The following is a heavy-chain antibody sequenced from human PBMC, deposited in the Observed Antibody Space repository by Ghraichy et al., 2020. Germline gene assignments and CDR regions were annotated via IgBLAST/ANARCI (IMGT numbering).Heavy chain of an antibody. J-gene: IGHJ4*02. CDR1: GYTFTSYG. Sequence: ASVKVSCKASGYTFTSYGISWVRQAPGQGLEWMGWISVYNGNANYAQKLQGRVTLTTDTSTSTAYMELRSLRSDDTAVYYCARDWYYEFDYWGQGTLVTVYS. D-gene: IGHD1-7*01. V-gene: IGHV1-18*01. CDR2: ISVYNGNA. CDR3: ARDWYYEFDY.